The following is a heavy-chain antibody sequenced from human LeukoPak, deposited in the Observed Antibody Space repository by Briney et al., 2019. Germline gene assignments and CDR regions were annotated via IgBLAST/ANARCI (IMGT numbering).Heavy chain of an antibody. J-gene: IGHJ4*02. CDR1: TLVCTA. CDR2: SGGSGDTT. Sequence: LSLSCAALTLVCTAFTCAALTRAHPREPKCMTESGGSGDTTYYAKSVEGRFTVSRDNSNNWLFLQMHSLRAEDTALYYCARDGLGSGSSWMITNDYWGQGTLVTVSS. V-gene: IGHV3-23*01. CDR3: ARDGLGSGSSWMITNDY. D-gene: IGHD3-10*01.